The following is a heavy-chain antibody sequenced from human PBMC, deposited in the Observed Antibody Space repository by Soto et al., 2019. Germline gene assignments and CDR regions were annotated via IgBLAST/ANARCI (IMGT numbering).Heavy chain of an antibody. V-gene: IGHV5-51*01. CDR2: IYPGDSDT. D-gene: IGHD6-13*01. CDR3: ATLASIIAAAGRAPFDD. J-gene: IGHJ4*02. Sequence: GESLKISCKGSGYSFTSYWIGWVRQMPGKGLEWMGIIYPGDSDTRYSPSFQGQVTISADKSISTAYLQWSSLKASDTAMYYCATLASIIAAAGRAPFDDWGQGTLVTVSS. CDR1: GYSFTSYW.